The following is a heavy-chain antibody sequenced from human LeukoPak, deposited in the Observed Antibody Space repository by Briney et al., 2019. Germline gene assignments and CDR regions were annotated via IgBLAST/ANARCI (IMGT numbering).Heavy chain of an antibody. J-gene: IGHJ3*02. V-gene: IGHV4-34*01. CDR3: ARMAPSTDFWSGYYRNDAFDI. D-gene: IGHD3-3*01. Sequence: SETLPLTCAVYGGSFSGYYWSWIRQPPVKGLEWIGEINHSGSTNYNPSLKSRVTISVDTSKNQFSLKLSSVTAADTAVYYCARMAPSTDFWSGYYRNDAFDIWGQGTMVTVSS. CDR1: GGSFSGYY. CDR2: INHSGST.